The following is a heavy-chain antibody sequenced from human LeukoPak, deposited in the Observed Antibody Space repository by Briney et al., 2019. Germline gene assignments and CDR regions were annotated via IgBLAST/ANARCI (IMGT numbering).Heavy chain of an antibody. J-gene: IGHJ4*02. CDR1: RVTFSKYK. V-gene: IGHV3-30*18. Sequence: RALRDSCAAPRVTFSKYKMRWGRQAPRKGLERVGVISYDGTNKYYADSVKGRFTIYRDNSKNTLQLQMNSLRAEDTAVFYCAKDDRGNEGSFDYWGQGTLVTVSS. D-gene: IGHD3-10*01. CDR2: ISYDGTNK. CDR3: AKDDRGNEGSFDY.